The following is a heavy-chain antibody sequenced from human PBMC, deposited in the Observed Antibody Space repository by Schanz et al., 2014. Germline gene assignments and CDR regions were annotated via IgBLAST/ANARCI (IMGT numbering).Heavy chain of an antibody. CDR3: ARAQGVIRLYYGVDV. Sequence: EVQLVESGGGLVQPGGSLKLSCAASGFTFSASAMNWVRQAPGKGLEWVSTIYSSGSTYYADSVRGRFTISRDNSMNTVYLQMNSLRSDDAAVYYCARAQGVIRLYYGVDVWGQGTTVTVSS. CDR1: GFTFSASA. CDR2: IYSSGST. D-gene: IGHD3-10*01. J-gene: IGHJ6*02. V-gene: IGHV3-53*04.